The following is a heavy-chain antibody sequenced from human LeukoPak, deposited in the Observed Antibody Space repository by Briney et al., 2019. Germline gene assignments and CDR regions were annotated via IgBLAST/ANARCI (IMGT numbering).Heavy chain of an antibody. CDR2: ISGSGGST. V-gene: IGHV3-23*01. CDR3: AKGPTDQDGYIHGYGADY. D-gene: IGHD5-12*01. J-gene: IGHJ4*02. CDR1: GFTFSSYA. Sequence: GGSLRLSCAASGFTFSSYAMSWVRQAPGKGLEWVSAISGSGGSTYYADSVKGRFTISRDNSKNTLYLQMNSLRAEDTAVYYCAKGPTDQDGYIHGYGADYWGQGTLVTVSS.